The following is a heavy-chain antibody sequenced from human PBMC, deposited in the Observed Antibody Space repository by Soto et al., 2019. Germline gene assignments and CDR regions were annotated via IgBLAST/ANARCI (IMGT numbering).Heavy chain of an antibody. J-gene: IGHJ4*02. Sequence: ESLKVSVNASGYRFGSFTICWISWVRQMPGKGLEWIGRIDPSDSDTKDSPSFQGHGTIAVDKSPSAAYLQWSSMKASDGAMYYCAGHRGYYDGTWRSFDYWGQGTPVTVSS. CDR3: AGHRGYYDGTWRSFDY. CDR2: IDPSDSDT. V-gene: IGHV5-10-1*01. CDR1: GYRFGSFTICW. D-gene: IGHD3-22*01.